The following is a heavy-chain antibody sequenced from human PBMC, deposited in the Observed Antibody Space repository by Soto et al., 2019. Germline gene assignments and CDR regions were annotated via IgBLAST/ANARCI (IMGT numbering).Heavy chain of an antibody. V-gene: IGHV3-21*01. D-gene: IGHD3-22*01. CDR1: GFTFSSYG. CDR3: ARDYYDSSGYYYYYGMDV. Sequence: GSLRLSCAASGFTFSSYGMNWVRQAPGKGLEWVSSISSSSSYIYYADSVKGRFTISRDNAKNSLYLQMNSLRAEDTAVYYCARDYYDSSGYYYYYGMDVWGQGTTVTVSS. CDR2: ISSSSSYI. J-gene: IGHJ6*02.